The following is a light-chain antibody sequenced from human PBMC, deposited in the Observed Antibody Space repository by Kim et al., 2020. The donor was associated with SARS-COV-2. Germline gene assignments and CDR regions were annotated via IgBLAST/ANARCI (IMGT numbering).Light chain of an antibody. CDR3: QTWDNSHAV. Sequence: VTPGHTPPITCTVGKLEDEYVSWYRQTPGQTPLLLTYQDSQRPSGIPERCSSSNSGNTATLTISGTQAMDEADYYCQTWDNSHAVFGGGTKVTVL. V-gene: IGLV3-1*01. CDR2: QDS. CDR1: KLEDEY. J-gene: IGLJ3*02.